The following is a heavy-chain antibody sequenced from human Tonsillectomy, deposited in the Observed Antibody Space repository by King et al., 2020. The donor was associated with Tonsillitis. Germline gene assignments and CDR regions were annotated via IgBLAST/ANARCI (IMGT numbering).Heavy chain of an antibody. J-gene: IGHJ5*02. V-gene: IGHV2-70*04. CDR1: GFSLSTDEMR. CDR2: IDWDDEK. CDR3: TRPQAGSNWFDP. Sequence: TLKESGPALVKPTQTLTLTCTFSGFSLSTDEMRVSWVRQPPGKALEWLARIDWDDEKFYSTSLKTRLTISRATSKNQVVLRITNMDPGDTATYYCTRPQAGSNWFDPWGPETLVTASS.